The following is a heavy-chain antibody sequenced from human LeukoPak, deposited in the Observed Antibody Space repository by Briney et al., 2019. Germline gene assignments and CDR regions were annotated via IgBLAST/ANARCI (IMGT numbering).Heavy chain of an antibody. CDR3: ARVKVEQWQSLLGYYYYGMDV. CDR1: GYTFTGYY. J-gene: IGHJ6*02. Sequence: ASVKVSCKASGYTFTGYYMHWVRQAPGQGLEWMGRINPNRGGTNYAQKFQGRVTMTRDTSISTAYMELSRLRSDDTAVYYCARVKVEQWQSLLGYYYYGMDVWGQGTTVTVSS. CDR2: INPNRGGT. D-gene: IGHD6-19*01. V-gene: IGHV1-2*06.